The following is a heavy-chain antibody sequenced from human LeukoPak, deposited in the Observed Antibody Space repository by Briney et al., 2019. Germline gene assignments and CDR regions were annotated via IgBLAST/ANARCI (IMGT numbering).Heavy chain of an antibody. CDR1: GGSISSAYY. D-gene: IGHD6-19*01. Sequence: SETLSLTCTASGGSISSAYYWGWIRQAPGKGLEWIGSTHPSETTYYIPSLKSRLSIFVDSSDTQFSLKLTSVTAADTATYYCARQIGSGRWAFDIWGQGTVVTVSS. CDR2: THPSETT. CDR3: ARQIGSGRWAFDI. V-gene: IGHV4-39*01. J-gene: IGHJ3*02.